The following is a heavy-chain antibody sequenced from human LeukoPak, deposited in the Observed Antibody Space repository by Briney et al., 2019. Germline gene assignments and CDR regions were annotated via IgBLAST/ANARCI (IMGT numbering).Heavy chain of an antibody. D-gene: IGHD6-13*01. J-gene: IGHJ4*02. V-gene: IGHV1-18*01. CDR1: GYTFTSYG. CDR3: ARGRWYSSLDYFDY. CDR2: ISAYNGNT. Sequence: ASVKVSCKASGYTFTSYGISWVRQAPGQGLEWMGRISAYNGNTNYAQKLQGRVTMTTDTSTSTAYMELRSLRSDDTAVYYCARGRWYSSLDYFDYWGQGTLVTVSS.